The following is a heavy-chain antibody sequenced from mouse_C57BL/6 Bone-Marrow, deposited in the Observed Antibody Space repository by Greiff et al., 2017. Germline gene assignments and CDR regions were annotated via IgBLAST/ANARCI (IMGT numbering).Heavy chain of an antibody. CDR3: ARHDDGYFDY. Sequence: EVKLMESGGDLVKPGGSLKLSCAASGFTFSSYGMSWVRQTPDKRLEWVATISSGGSYNYYPDSVKGRFTISRDNAKNTLYLRMSSLKSEDTAMYYCARHDDGYFDYWGQGTTLTVSS. V-gene: IGHV5-6*01. CDR1: GFTFSSYG. J-gene: IGHJ2*01. D-gene: IGHD2-3*01. CDR2: ISSGGSYN.